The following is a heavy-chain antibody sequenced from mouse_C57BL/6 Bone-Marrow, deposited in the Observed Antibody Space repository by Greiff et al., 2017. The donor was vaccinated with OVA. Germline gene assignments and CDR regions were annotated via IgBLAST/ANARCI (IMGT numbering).Heavy chain of an antibody. V-gene: IGHV5-16*01. CDR3: ARGETAQATVSFAY. CDR2: INYDGSST. D-gene: IGHD3-2*02. CDR1: GFTFSDYY. J-gene: IGHJ3*01. Sequence: DVMLVESEGGLVQPGSSMKLSCTASGFTFSDYYMAWVRQVPEKGLEWVANINYDGSSTYYLDSLKSRFIISRDNAKNILYLQMSSLKSEDTATYYCARGETAQATVSFAYWGQGTLVTVSA.